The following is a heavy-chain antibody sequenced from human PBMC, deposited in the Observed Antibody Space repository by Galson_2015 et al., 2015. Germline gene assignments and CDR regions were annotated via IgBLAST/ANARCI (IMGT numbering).Heavy chain of an antibody. V-gene: IGHV1-69*06. CDR2: IIPLFGTA. J-gene: IGHJ3*02. CDR3: ARDNFYYCSRTTCSLGDAFDI. CDR1: GGSFTTYA. D-gene: IGHD2/OR15-2a*01. Sequence: SVKVSCKASGGSFTTYAISWVRQAPGQGLELVGGIIPLFGTANYAQKFEGRVTITADKSTNTVYMEFSSLRSEDTAMYYCARDNFYYCSRTTCSLGDAFDIWGQGTVVTVSS.